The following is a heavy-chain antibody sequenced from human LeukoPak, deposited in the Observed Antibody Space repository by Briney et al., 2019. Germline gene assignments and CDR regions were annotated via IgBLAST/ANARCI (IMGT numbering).Heavy chain of an antibody. V-gene: IGHV3-48*03. J-gene: IGHJ4*02. CDR3: ARGVPGLWFGELPNLFDY. D-gene: IGHD3-10*01. CDR2: ISSSGSTI. CDR1: GFTFSSYE. Sequence: GGSLRLSCAASGFTFSSYEMNWVRQAPGKGLEWVSYISSSGSTIYYADSVKGRFTISRDNAKNSLYLQMNSLRAEDTAVYYCARGVPGLWFGELPNLFDYWGQGTLVTVSS.